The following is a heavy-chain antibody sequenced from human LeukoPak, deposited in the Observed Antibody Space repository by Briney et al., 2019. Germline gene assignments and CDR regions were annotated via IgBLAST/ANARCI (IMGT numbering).Heavy chain of an antibody. V-gene: IGHV3-7*01. Sequence: GGSLRLSCAASGFTFRSYWMSWVRQAPGKGLEWVANINQGGSVKYYVDSVNGRFTISRDDAKNSLYVQMNSLRDEDTAVYYCARVGYSGWNLEYWGQGTLVTVSS. CDR2: INQGGSVK. D-gene: IGHD5-12*01. CDR1: GFTFRSYW. CDR3: ARVGYSGWNLEY. J-gene: IGHJ4*02.